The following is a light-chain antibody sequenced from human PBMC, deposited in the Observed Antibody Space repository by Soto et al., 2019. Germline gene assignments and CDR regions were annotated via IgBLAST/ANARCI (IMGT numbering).Light chain of an antibody. CDR3: QRYDSLPPT. CDR1: RDISKY. CDR2: DAS. Sequence: DIQMTQSPSSLSASVGDRVTITCQASRDISKYLNWFQEKPGKAPKLLIYDASNLQTGVPSRFSGSGSGTDFTFTISSLQPEDFATYYCQRYDSLPPTFGQGTRLEI. J-gene: IGKJ5*01. V-gene: IGKV1-33*01.